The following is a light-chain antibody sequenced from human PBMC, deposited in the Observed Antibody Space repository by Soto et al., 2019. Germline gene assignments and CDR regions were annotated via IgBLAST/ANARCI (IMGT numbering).Light chain of an antibody. CDR3: SSYTSSKTLV. CDR1: SSDVGGYNY. Sequence: QSALTQPASVSGSPGQSITISCTGTSSDVGGYNYVSWYQQHPGKAPNLVIYDVSNRTSGVSNRLSGSKSGNTASLTISGIQAEEEDAYHCSSYTSSKTLVLGGGTKLTVL. V-gene: IGLV2-14*03. J-gene: IGLJ2*01. CDR2: DVS.